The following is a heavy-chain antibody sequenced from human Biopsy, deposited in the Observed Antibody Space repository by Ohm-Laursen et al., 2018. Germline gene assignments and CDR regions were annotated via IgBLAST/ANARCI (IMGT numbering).Heavy chain of an antibody. Sequence: SVKVSCKAPGGTFTNYAISWVRQAPGQGLEWMGGIIPIFGTANYAQKFQGRVTITADESTSTASMELSSLRSDDAAVYYCARDALGGGSYRFFYWGQGSLVTVSS. CDR3: ARDALGGGSYRFFY. J-gene: IGHJ4*02. CDR2: IIPIFGTA. V-gene: IGHV1-69*13. D-gene: IGHD1-26*01. CDR1: GGTFTNYA.